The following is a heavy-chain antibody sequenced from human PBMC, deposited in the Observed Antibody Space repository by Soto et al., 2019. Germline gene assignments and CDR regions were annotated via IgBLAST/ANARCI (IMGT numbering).Heavy chain of an antibody. Sequence: GGSLRLSCAASGFTFSSYAMSWVRQAPGQGLEWVSAISGSGGSTYYADSVKGRFTISRDNSKNTLHLQMNSLRAEDTAVYYCAKATYYYDSSGYFPFDYWGQGTLVTVSS. V-gene: IGHV3-23*01. CDR3: AKATYYYDSSGYFPFDY. CDR1: GFTFSSYA. CDR2: ISGSGGST. J-gene: IGHJ4*02. D-gene: IGHD3-22*01.